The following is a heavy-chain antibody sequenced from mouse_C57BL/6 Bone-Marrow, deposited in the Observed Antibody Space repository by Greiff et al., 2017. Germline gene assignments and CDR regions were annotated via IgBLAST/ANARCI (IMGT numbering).Heavy chain of an antibody. Sequence: EVMLVESGGGLVKPGGSLKLSCAASGFTFSDYGMHWVRQAPEQGLEWVAYISRGSSTIYYADTVKGRFTISRDNAKNTLFLQMTSLRSEDTAMYYCARNRDYYGSSYGYFDVWGRGTTVTVSS. CDR2: ISRGSSTI. D-gene: IGHD1-1*01. J-gene: IGHJ1*03. CDR1: GFTFSDYG. V-gene: IGHV5-17*01. CDR3: ARNRDYYGSSYGYFDV.